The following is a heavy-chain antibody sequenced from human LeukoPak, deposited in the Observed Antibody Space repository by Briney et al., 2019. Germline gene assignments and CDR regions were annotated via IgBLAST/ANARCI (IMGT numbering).Heavy chain of an antibody. CDR1: GGSISSYY. V-gene: IGHV4-59*01. Sequence: PSETLSLTCTVSGGSISSYYWSWIRQPPGKGLEWIGYIYYSGSTNYNPSLKSRVTISVDTSKNQFSLKLSSVTAADTAVYYCARDLRFPYYYYGMDVWGQGTTVTVSS. D-gene: IGHD3-10*01. J-gene: IGHJ6*02. CDR2: IYYSGST. CDR3: ARDLRFPYYYYGMDV.